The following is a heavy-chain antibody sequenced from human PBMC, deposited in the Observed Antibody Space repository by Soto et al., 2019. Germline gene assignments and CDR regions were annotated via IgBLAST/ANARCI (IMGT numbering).Heavy chain of an antibody. D-gene: IGHD5-12*01. CDR2: ISFSGAT. V-gene: IGHV4-59*01. J-gene: IGHJ4*02. CDR1: GVSITSYF. CDR3: ARDRRDGYKRYFEX. Sequence: PSDTLSLTFTVSGVSITSYFWSWIRQTPGKGLDWIWSISFSGATYSNPSLKGLAALSVDTSENQLSLTLNSVTSADTAVYFCARDRRDGYKRYFEXWGQGNQVTVSX.